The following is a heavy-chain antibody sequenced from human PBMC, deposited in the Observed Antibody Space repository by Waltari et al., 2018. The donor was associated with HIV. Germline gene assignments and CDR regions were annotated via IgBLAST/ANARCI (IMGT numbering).Heavy chain of an antibody. V-gene: IGHV3-30*04. D-gene: IGHD3-22*01. J-gene: IGHJ4*02. CDR2: ISYGGRNK. CDR1: GFPFSPFA. Sequence: QVQLVESGGGVVQPGGSTRLYCVASGFPFSPFAFHWVRQAPGKGLEWVALISYGGRNKVYADSVKGRFTISRDNSKNTLYLQMNSLRAEDTAVYYCARDGHFYDSRPLDHWGQGTLVTVSS. CDR3: ARDGHFYDSRPLDH.